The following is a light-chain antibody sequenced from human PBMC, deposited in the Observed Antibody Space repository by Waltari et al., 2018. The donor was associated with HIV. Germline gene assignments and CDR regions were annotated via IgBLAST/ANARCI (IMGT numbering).Light chain of an antibody. Sequence: QSALTQPPSASGSPGQSVTISCTGTSSDVGRYDYVSWYQQHQGKAPKLLIYEVNKRPSGVPDRFSGSKSGNTASLTVSGLQAEDEAEYSCTSYAGINPVAFGGGTKLTVL. CDR1: SSDVGRYDY. J-gene: IGLJ2*01. V-gene: IGLV2-8*01. CDR3: TSYAGINPVA. CDR2: EVN.